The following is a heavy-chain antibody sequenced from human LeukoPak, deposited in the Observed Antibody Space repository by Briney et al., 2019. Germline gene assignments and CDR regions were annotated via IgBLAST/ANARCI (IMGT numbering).Heavy chain of an antibody. D-gene: IGHD6-19*01. CDR2: ISSSSSYI. CDR3: ARSSAVAQGGFDY. J-gene: IGHJ4*02. Sequence: GGSLRLSCAASGFPFSSYSMNWVRQAPGKGLEWVSSISSSSSYIYYADSVKGRFTISRDNAKNSLYLQMNSLRAEDTAVYYCARSSAVAQGGFDYWGQGTLVTVSS. CDR1: GFPFSSYS. V-gene: IGHV3-21*01.